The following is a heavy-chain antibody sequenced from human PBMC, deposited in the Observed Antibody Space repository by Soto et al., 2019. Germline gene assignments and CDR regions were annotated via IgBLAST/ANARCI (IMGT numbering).Heavy chain of an antibody. CDR3: ARASYYSDSFGYFLDS. CDR1: GGSISPYY. V-gene: IGHV4-59*01. Sequence: QVQLQESGPGLVQPSETLSLTCTVSGGSISPYYWSWIRQTPGKGLEWIAYIYYSGSTNYNPSLKSRVTISVDTSKNQFSLKLSSVTAADTAVYYCARASYYSDSFGYFLDSWGQGTLVTVSS. J-gene: IGHJ4*02. D-gene: IGHD3-22*01. CDR2: IYYSGST.